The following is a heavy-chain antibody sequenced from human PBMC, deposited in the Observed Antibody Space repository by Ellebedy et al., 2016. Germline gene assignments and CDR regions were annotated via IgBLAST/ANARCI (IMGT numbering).Heavy chain of an antibody. D-gene: IGHD3-16*01. J-gene: IGHJ6*02. CDR3: AREGLFGGDV. Sequence: GESLKISCAASGFTFSSYSMNWVRQAPGKGLEWVSVIYSGGSTYYADSVKGRFTISRDNSKNTLYLQMNSLRAEDTAVYYCAREGLFGGDVWGQGTTVTVSS. V-gene: IGHV3-66*01. CDR2: IYSGGST. CDR1: GFTFSSYS.